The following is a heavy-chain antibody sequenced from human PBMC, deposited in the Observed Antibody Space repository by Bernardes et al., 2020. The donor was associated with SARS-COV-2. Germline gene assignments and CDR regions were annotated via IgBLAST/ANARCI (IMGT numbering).Heavy chain of an antibody. Sequence: SETLSLTCTVSGGSISSDYWSWIRQPPGKGLEWIGYISYSGITNYNPSLKSRVTISSDTSKNQFSLKLSSVTAADTAVYYCARRRGGSNNIAPESYSWGQGTPVTGSS. J-gene: IGHJ5*02. V-gene: IGHV4-59*01. CDR1: GGSISSDY. CDR3: ARRRGGSNNIAPESYS. CDR2: ISYSGIT. D-gene: IGHD3-16*01.